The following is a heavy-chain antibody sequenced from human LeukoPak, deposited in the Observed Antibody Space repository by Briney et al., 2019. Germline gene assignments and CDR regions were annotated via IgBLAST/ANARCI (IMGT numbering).Heavy chain of an antibody. CDR1: GFTFSSYG. V-gene: IGHV3-30*18. D-gene: IGHD3-10*01. Sequence: PGRSLRLSCAASGFTFSSYGMHWVRQAPGKGLEWVAVISCDGSNKYYADSVKGRFTISRDNSKNTLYLQMNSLRAEDTAVYYCAKPLTIHRGILVYWGQGTLVTVSS. CDR2: ISCDGSNK. CDR3: AKPLTIHRGILVY. J-gene: IGHJ4*02.